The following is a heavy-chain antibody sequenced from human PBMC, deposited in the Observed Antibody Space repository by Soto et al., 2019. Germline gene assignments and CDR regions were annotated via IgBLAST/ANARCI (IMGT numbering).Heavy chain of an antibody. CDR2: INSDGSST. CDR1: GFTFSSYW. Sequence: EVQLVESGGGLVQPGGSLRLSCAASGFTFSSYWMHWVRQAPGKGLVWVSRINSDGSSTSYADSVKGRFTISRDNAKNTLCLQMNSLRAEDTAVYYCARAHYSFVYEFDPWGQGTLVTVSS. J-gene: IGHJ5*02. CDR3: ARAHYSFVYEFDP. V-gene: IGHV3-74*01. D-gene: IGHD3-10*01.